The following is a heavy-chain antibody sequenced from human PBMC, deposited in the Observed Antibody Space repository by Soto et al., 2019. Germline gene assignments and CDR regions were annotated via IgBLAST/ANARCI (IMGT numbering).Heavy chain of an antibody. D-gene: IGHD3-16*02. J-gene: IGHJ4*02. V-gene: IGHV4-59*08. CDR2: IYYSGST. CDR1: GGSISSYY. Sequence: PSETLSLTCTVSGGSISSYYWSWIRQPPGKGLEWIGYIYYSGSTNYNPSLKSRVTISVDTSKNQFSLKLSSVTAADTAVYYCARHGSREITFGGVILSFDYWGQGTLVTVSS. CDR3: ARHGSREITFGGVILSFDY.